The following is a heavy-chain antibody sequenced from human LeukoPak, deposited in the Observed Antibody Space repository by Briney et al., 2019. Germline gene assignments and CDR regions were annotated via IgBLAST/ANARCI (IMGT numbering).Heavy chain of an antibody. V-gene: IGHV4-4*07. J-gene: IGHJ4*02. CDR2: IYTSGST. CDR3: ARDDRIAARPSN. Sequence: SETLSLTCTVSGGSISSYYWSWIRQPAGKGLEWIGRIYTSGSTNYNPSLKSRVTMSVDTSKKQFSLKLNSVTAADTAVYYCARDDRIAARPSNWGQGTLVTVSS. CDR1: GGSISSYY. D-gene: IGHD6-6*01.